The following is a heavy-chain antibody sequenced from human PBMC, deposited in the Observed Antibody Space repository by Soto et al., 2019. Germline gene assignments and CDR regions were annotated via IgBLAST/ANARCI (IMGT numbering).Heavy chain of an antibody. CDR1: GYTFTSYG. Sequence: QVQLVQSGAEVKKPGASVKVSCKASGYTFTSYGISWVRQAPGQGLEWMGWISAYNGNTNYAQKLQGRVTMTTDTSTSTAYRELRSLRSDDTAVYYCARGSDYDILTGRHNWFDPWGQGTLVTVSS. J-gene: IGHJ5*02. CDR3: ARGSDYDILTGRHNWFDP. CDR2: ISAYNGNT. V-gene: IGHV1-18*01. D-gene: IGHD3-9*01.